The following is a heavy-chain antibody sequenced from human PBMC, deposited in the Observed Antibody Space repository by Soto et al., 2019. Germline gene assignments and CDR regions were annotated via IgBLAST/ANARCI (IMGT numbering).Heavy chain of an antibody. CDR1: GGSISSHY. D-gene: IGHD4-4*01. Sequence: PSETLSLTCTVSGGSISSHYWSWIRQPPGKGLEWIGYIYYSGSTNYNPSLKSRVTISVDTSKNQFSLKLSSVTAADTAVYYCARDTYSNYGFDYWGQGTLVTVSS. J-gene: IGHJ4*02. CDR3: ARDTYSNYGFDY. CDR2: IYYSGST. V-gene: IGHV4-59*11.